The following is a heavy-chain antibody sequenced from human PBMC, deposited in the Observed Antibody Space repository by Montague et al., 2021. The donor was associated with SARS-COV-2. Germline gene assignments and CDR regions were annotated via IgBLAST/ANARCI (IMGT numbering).Heavy chain of an antibody. CDR2: INHSGST. Sequence: SETLSLTCAVYGGSFSGYYWSWIRQSPGKGLEWIGEINHSGSTNYNPSLKSRVTISVDTSKNQFSLKLSSVTAADTAVYYCARGYDYVWGSYRYLHWFDPWGQGTLVTVSS. CDR3: ARGYDYVWGSYRYLHWFDP. V-gene: IGHV4-34*01. CDR1: GGSFSGYY. D-gene: IGHD3-16*02. J-gene: IGHJ5*02.